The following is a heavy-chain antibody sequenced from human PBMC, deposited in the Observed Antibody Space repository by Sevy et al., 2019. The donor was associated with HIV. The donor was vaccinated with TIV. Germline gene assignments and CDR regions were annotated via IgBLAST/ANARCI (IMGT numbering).Heavy chain of an antibody. CDR2: ITYDGSNK. J-gene: IGHJ4*02. CDR3: ARGIVVVVAAGPWNY. D-gene: IGHD2-15*01. Sequence: AGSLRLSCAASGFTFSSYAMHWVRQAPGKELEWVAVITYDGSNKYYTDSVKGRFTISRDNSKNTLYLQMNSLRAEDTAVYYCARGIVVVVAAGPWNYWGQGTLVTVSS. CDR1: GFTFSSYA. V-gene: IGHV3-30-3*01.